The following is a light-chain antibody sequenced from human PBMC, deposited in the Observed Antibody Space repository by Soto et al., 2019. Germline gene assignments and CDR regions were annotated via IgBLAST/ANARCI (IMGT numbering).Light chain of an antibody. CDR1: QSVSSN. CDR2: GAS. CDR3: QQYKNGWT. Sequence: EIVMTQSPATLSVSPGEGATLSCRASQSVSSNLAWYQQKPGQAPRLLIYGASTRATGIPDRFSGSGSGTDFTLTISRLEPEDFAVYYCQQYKNGWTFGQGTKVDI. V-gene: IGKV3-15*01. J-gene: IGKJ1*01.